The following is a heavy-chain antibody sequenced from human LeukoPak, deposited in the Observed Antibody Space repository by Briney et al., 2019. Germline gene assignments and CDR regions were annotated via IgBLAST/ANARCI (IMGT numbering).Heavy chain of an antibody. Sequence: KPGGSLRLSCAASGFTFSSYTMNWVRQAPGKGLEWVSSISSSSSYIYYADSVKGRFTISRDNVKNSLYLQMNSLRAEDTAVYYCAREVRSTSCYQCYYMDVWGKGTTVTVSS. CDR2: ISSSSSYI. CDR1: GFTFSSYT. D-gene: IGHD2-2*01. CDR3: AREVRSTSCYQCYYMDV. J-gene: IGHJ6*03. V-gene: IGHV3-21*01.